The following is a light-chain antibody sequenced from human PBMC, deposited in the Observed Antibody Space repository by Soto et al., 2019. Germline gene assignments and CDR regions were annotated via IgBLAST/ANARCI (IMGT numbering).Light chain of an antibody. Sequence: DIQMTQSPSTLSASIGDRVTITCRASQSISSWLAWYQQKPGKAPKLLIYKATSSESGVSSRFSGSGSGTVFSLTISSLQPDDSANYYCQQYKSYWTFGQGTKVEIK. CDR1: QSISSW. V-gene: IGKV1-5*03. CDR3: QQYKSYWT. CDR2: KAT. J-gene: IGKJ1*01.